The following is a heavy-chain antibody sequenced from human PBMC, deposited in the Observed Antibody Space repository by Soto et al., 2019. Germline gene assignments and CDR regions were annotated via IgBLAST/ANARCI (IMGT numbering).Heavy chain of an antibody. D-gene: IGHD3-10*01. J-gene: IGHJ6*02. CDR3: ASSSMVRGVIISYYYYYGMDV. CDR1: GYTFTSYY. V-gene: IGHV1-46*01. Sequence: GASVKVSCKASGYTFTSYYMHWVRQAPGQGLEWMGIINPSGGSTSYAQKFQGRVTMTRDTSTSTVYMELSSLRSEDTAVYYCASSSMVRGVIISYYYYYGMDVWGQGTTVTVS. CDR2: INPSGGST.